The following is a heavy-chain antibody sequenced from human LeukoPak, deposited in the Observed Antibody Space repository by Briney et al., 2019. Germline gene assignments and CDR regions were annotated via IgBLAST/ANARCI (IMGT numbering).Heavy chain of an antibody. D-gene: IGHD6-13*01. V-gene: IGHV3-23*01. CDR3: VRDPSYGSSWYYYMDV. CDR1: GFTFSNYA. CDR2: ITGSGDNS. J-gene: IGHJ6*03. Sequence: PGGSLRLSCAASGFTFSNYAMNWIRQAPGKGLEWVSHITGSGDNSYYTDSVKGRFTLSRDNSKNPLYLQMDSLRVEDTAVYYCVRDPSYGSSWYYYMDVWGKGTTVTVSS.